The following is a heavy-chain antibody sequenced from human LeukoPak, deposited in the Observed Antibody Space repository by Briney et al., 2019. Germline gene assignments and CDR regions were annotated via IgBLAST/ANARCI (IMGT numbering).Heavy chain of an antibody. CDR2: ISGSGGST. D-gene: IGHD2-21*02. CDR3: AKGGPTAYCGGDCYPAFDY. V-gene: IGHV3-23*01. CDR1: GFTFSSYA. Sequence: GGSLRLSCAASGFTFSSYAMSWVRQVPGEGLEWVSAISGSGGSTYYADSVKGRFTISRDNSKNTLYLQMNSLRAEDTAVYYCAKGGPTAYCGGDCYPAFDYWGQGTLVTVSS. J-gene: IGHJ4*02.